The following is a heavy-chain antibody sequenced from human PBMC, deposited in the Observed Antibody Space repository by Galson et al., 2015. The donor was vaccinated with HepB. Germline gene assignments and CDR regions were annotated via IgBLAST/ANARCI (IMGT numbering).Heavy chain of an antibody. CDR2: ISYDGSNK. CDR3: ANEEGDAFDI. V-gene: IGHV3-30*18. J-gene: IGHJ3*02. Sequence: SLRLSCAASGFTFSSYGMHWVRQAPGKGLEWVAVISYDGSNKYYADSVKGRFTIPRDNSKNTLYLQMNSLRAEDTAVYYCANEEGDAFDIWGQGTMVTVSS. CDR1: GFTFSSYG.